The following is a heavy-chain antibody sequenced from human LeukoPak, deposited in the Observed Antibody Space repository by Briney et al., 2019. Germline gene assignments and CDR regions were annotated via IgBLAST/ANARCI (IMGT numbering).Heavy chain of an antibody. J-gene: IGHJ4*02. CDR1: GGSFSGYY. CDR3: AKIPLAYCGGDCSSY. V-gene: IGHV4-34*01. CDR2: INHSGST. Sequence: SETLSLTCAVYGGSFSGYYWSWIRQPPGKGLEWIGEINHSGSTNYNPSLKSRVTISVDTSKNQLSLKLTSVTAADTAVYYCAKIPLAYCGGDCSSYWGQGTLVTVSS. D-gene: IGHD2-21*02.